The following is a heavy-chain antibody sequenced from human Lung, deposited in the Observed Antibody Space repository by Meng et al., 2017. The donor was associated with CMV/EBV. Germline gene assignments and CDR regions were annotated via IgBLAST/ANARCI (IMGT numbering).Heavy chain of an antibody. CDR2: IRSKAYGGTT. V-gene: IGHV3-49*04. CDR1: GFTFGDYA. Sequence: SLRLSXTASGFTFGDYAMSWVRQAPGKGLEWVGFIRSKAYGGTTEYAASVKGRFTISRDDSKSIAYLQMNSLKTEDTAVYYCTRAAYYDFWSGYFGSGSYYYYGMDVWGQGTTVTVSS. D-gene: IGHD3-3*01. CDR3: TRAAYYDFWSGYFGSGSYYYYGMDV. J-gene: IGHJ6*02.